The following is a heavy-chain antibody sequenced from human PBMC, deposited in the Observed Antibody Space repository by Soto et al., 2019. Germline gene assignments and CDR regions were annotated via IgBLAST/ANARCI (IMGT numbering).Heavy chain of an antibody. CDR2: ISSSSSTI. J-gene: IGHJ6*02. CDR1: GFTFSSYS. V-gene: IGHV3-48*02. CDR3: ARDGGLRGSYGDGMDV. D-gene: IGHD1-26*01. Sequence: GGSLRLSCAASGFTFSSYSMNWVRQAPGKGLEWVSYISSSSSTIYYADSGKGRFTISRDNAKNSLYLQMNSLRDEETAVYYCARDGGLRGSYGDGMDVWGQGTTVTVSS.